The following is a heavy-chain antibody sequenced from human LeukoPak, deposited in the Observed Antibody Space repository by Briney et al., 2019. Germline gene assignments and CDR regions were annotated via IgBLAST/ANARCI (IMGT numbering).Heavy chain of an antibody. CDR2: ISYDGSNK. V-gene: IGHV3-30*04. D-gene: IGHD6-13*01. J-gene: IGHJ5*02. CDR1: GLTFSSYA. Sequence: GGSLRLSCAASGLTFSSYAMHWVRQAPGKGLEWVAVISYDGSNKYYADSVKGRFTISRDNSKNTLYLQMNSLRAEDTAVYYCARETYSSSWYGRVNWFDPWGQGTLVTVSS. CDR3: ARETYSSSWYGRVNWFDP.